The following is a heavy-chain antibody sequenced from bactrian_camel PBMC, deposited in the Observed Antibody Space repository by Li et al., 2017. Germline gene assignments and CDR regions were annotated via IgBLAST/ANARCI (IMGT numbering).Heavy chain of an antibody. CDR3: AADVLAGIQDPPSNFQF. CDR1: KYAHSDYC. V-gene: IGHV3S63*01. Sequence: HVQLVESGGGSVQTGGSLRLSCSTSKYAHSDYCMAWFRQAPGKEREGVANIWTADHTTYYADSVRGRFTISHDSAKTTVYLQMNSLKPEDTAMYYCAADVLAGIQDPPSNFQFWGQGTQVTVSS. D-gene: IGHD6*01. CDR2: IWTADHTT. J-gene: IGHJ4*01.